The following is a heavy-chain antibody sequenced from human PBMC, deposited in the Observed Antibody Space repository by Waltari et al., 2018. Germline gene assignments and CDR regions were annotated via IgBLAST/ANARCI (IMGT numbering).Heavy chain of an antibody. V-gene: IGHV4-34*01. J-gene: IGHJ6*03. CDR3: ARGGSGDFVVVPAATVYMDV. CDR2: INHSGST. CDR1: GGSFSGYY. Sequence: QVQLQQWGAGLLKPSETLSLTCAVYGGSFSGYYWSWIRQPPGKGLEWIGEINHSGSTNYNPSLKSRVTISVDTSKNQFSLKLSSVTAADTAVYYCARGGSGDFVVVPAATVYMDVWGKGTTVTVSS. D-gene: IGHD2-2*01.